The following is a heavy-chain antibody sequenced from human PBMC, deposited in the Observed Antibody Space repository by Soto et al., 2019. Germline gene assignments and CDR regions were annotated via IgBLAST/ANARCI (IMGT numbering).Heavy chain of an antibody. CDR3: AKVMYYDFWSGYKNSYYYYYGMDV. CDR1: GFTFSSYA. V-gene: IGHV3-23*01. J-gene: IGHJ6*02. CDR2: ISGSGGST. D-gene: IGHD3-3*01. Sequence: GGSLRLSCAASGFTFSSYAMSWVRQAPGKGLEWVSAISGSGGSTYYADSVKGRFTISRDNSKNTLYLQMNSLRAEDTAVYYCAKVMYYDFWSGYKNSYYYYYGMDVWGQGTTVTVSS.